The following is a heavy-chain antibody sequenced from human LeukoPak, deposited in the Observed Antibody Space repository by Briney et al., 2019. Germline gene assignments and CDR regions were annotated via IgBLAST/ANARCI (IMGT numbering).Heavy chain of an antibody. Sequence: ASVKVSCKASGYTFTSYYMHWVRQAPGQGLEWMGIINPSGGSTSYAQKFQGRVTMTRDMSTSTVYMELSSLRSEDTAVYYCARLPLRDYYDSSGSTFDYWGQGTLVTVSS. V-gene: IGHV1-46*01. J-gene: IGHJ4*02. D-gene: IGHD3-22*01. CDR3: ARLPLRDYYDSSGSTFDY. CDR1: GYTFTSYY. CDR2: INPSGGST.